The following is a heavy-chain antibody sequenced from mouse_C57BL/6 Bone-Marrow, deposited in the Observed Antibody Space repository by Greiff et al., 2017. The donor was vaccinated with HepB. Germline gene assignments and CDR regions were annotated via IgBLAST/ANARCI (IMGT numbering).Heavy chain of an antibody. Sequence: QVQLQQPGAELVRPGSSVKLSCKASGYTFTSYWMDWVKQRPGQGLAWIGNIYPSDSETHYNQKFKDKATLTVDKSSSTAYIQLSSLTSEDSAVYYCARTAGSNPHYAMDDWGQGTAVTVSS. CDR1: GYTFTSYW. CDR2: IYPSDSET. CDR3: ARTAGSNPHYAMDD. J-gene: IGHJ4*01. V-gene: IGHV1-61*01. D-gene: IGHD1-1*01.